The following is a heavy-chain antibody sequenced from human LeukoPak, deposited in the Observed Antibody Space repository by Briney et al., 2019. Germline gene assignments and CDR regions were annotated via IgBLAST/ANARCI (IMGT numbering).Heavy chain of an antibody. J-gene: IGHJ5*02. CDR1: GGSISSSY. V-gene: IGHV4-59*01. Sequence: SETLSLTCSVSGGSISSSYWSWIRQPPGKGLEWIGYIYYSGSTNYNPSLRSRVTISVDTSKNQFSLKLSSVTAADTAVYYCARDNPLEDWFDPWGQGTLVTVSS. CDR2: IYYSGST. CDR3: ARDNPLEDWFDP.